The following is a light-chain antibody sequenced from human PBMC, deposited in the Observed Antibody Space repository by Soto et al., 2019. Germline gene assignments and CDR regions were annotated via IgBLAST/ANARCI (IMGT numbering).Light chain of an antibody. CDR1: ISDVGGYQY. CDR3: SSYTSDFTII. CDR2: DVS. V-gene: IGLV2-14*03. Sequence: QSALTQPASVSGSPGQSITISCTGTISDVGGYQYVSWFQQHPGKAPKLMIYDVSDRPSGVSSRVSGSKSGNTASLTISGLQSEDEADYYCSSYTSDFTIIFGGGTKLTVL. J-gene: IGLJ2*01.